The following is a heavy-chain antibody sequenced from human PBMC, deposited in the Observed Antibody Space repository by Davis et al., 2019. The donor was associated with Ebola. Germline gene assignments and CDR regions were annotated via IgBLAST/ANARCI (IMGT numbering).Heavy chain of an antibody. V-gene: IGHV3-11*06. D-gene: IGHD1-26*01. CDR3: AKGGGRIDY. Sequence: GESLKISCVASGFSFSDSYMSWIRQAPGKGLEWLSYISSSSSYTSYADSVRGRFTISRDNAKNSLYLQMNSLRAEDTAVYYCAKGGGRIDYWGQGTLVTVSS. CDR1: GFSFSDSY. J-gene: IGHJ4*02. CDR2: ISSSSSYT.